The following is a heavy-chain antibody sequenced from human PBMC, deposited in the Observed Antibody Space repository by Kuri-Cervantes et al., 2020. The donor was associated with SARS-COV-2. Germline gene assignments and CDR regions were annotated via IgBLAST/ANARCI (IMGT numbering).Heavy chain of an antibody. D-gene: IGHD3-16*02. V-gene: IGHV3-30*03. J-gene: IGHJ4*02. CDR2: ISYDGSNK. CDR1: RFTFRNYG. CDR3: ARSYYDYIWGSYRPEAPDY. Sequence: GESLKISCAASRFTFRNYGMHWVRQAPGKGLEWVAVISYDGSNKYYADSVKGRFTISRDNSKNTLYLQMNSLRAEDTAVYYCARSYYDYIWGSYRPEAPDYWGQGTLVTVSS.